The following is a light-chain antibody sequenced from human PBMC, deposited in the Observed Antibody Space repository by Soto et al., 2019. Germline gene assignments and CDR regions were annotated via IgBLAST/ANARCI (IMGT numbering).Light chain of an antibody. J-gene: IGKJ5*01. V-gene: IGKV2-30*02. CDR1: QSLVHRDGNTY. CDR2: KVS. Sequence: DVVVTQSPLSLPVPLGQSASIXXRSXQSLVHRDGNTYLSWFRQRPGQSPRXXIYKVSTREAGVPDRFSGSGSGTDFTLKISRVEAEDVGLYYCMQRSNWPITFGQGTRLEIK. CDR3: MQRSNWPIT.